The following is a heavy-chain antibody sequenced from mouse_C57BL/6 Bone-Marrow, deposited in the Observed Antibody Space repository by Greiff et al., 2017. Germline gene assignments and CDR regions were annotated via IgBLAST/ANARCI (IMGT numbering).Heavy chain of an antibody. CDR1: GFNIKDDY. Sequence: EVQLQQSGAELVRPGASVKLSCTASGFNIKDDYMHWVKQRPEQGLEWIGWIDPENGDTEYASKFQGKATITADTSSNTAYLQLSSLTSEDTAVYDCTTYLFPYYGSSMDYWGQGTSVTVSS. V-gene: IGHV14-4*01. CDR2: IDPENGDT. D-gene: IGHD1-1*01. CDR3: TTYLFPYYGSSMDY. J-gene: IGHJ4*01.